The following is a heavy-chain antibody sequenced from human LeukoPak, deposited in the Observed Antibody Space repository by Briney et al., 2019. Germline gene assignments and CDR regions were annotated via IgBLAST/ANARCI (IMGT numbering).Heavy chain of an antibody. CDR1: GFTVSSNY. V-gene: IGHV3-66*01. D-gene: IGHD2-15*01. J-gene: IGHJ4*02. CDR3: TTPPLGYCSGGSCYSGDY. Sequence: GGSLRLSCAASGFTVSSNYMSWVRRAPGKGLEWVSVIYSGGSTYYADSVKGRFTISRDNSKNTLYLQMNSLKTEDTAVYYCTTPPLGYCSGGSCYSGDYWGQGTLVTVSS. CDR2: IYSGGST.